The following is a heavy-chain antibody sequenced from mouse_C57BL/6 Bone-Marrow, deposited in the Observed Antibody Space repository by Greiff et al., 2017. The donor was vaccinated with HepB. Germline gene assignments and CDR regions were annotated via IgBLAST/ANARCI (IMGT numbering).Heavy chain of an antibody. CDR2: ISSGSSTI. CDR1: GFTFSDYG. CDR3: ARPEHGSFDY. Sequence: EVKLMDSGGGLVKPGGSLKLSCAASGFTFSDYGMHWVRQAPEKGLEWVAYISSGSSTIYYADTVKGRFTISRDNAKNTLFLQMTSLRSEDTAMYYCARPEHGSFDYWGQGTTLTVSS. D-gene: IGHD1-1*01. V-gene: IGHV5-17*01. J-gene: IGHJ2*01.